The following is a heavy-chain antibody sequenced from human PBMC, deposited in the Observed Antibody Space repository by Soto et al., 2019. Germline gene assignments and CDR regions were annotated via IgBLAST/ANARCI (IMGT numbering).Heavy chain of an antibody. J-gene: IGHJ4*02. D-gene: IGHD2-2*01. CDR3: AKDLSRCSSTSCYDNY. CDR2: ISGSGGST. V-gene: IGHV3-23*01. Sequence: PGGSLRLSCAASGFTFSSYAMSWVRQAPGKGLEWVSAISGSGGSTYYADSVKGRFTISRDNSKNTLYLQMNSLRAEDTAVYYCAKDLSRCSSTSCYDNYWGQGTLVTVSS. CDR1: GFTFSSYA.